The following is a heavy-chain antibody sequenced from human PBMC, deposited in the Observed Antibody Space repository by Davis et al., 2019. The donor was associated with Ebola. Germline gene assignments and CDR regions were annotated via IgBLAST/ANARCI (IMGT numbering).Heavy chain of an antibody. CDR2: ISGSGDTT. J-gene: IGHJ4*02. Sequence: GESLKISCAASGFTFSTYAMSWLRQAPGKGLQWVSGISGSGDTTYYADSVKGRFTISRDNSKNTLYLQMNSLRAEDTAVYYCARHMGWLAFDYWGQGTLVTVSS. D-gene: IGHD6-19*01. CDR1: GFTFSTYA. CDR3: ARHMGWLAFDY. V-gene: IGHV3-23*01.